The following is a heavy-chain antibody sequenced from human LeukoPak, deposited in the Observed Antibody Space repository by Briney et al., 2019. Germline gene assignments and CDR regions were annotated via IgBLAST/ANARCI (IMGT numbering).Heavy chain of an antibody. D-gene: IGHD3-10*02. CDR1: GFTFSSYE. Sequence: GGSLRLSCAASGFTFSSYERNWVRQAPGKGREWVSYISSSGSTIYYADSVKGRFTISRDNAKNSLYLKVNSLRAEDTAVYYCAELGITMIGGVWGKGTTVTISS. CDR2: ISSSGSTI. J-gene: IGHJ6*04. V-gene: IGHV3-48*03. CDR3: AELGITMIGGV.